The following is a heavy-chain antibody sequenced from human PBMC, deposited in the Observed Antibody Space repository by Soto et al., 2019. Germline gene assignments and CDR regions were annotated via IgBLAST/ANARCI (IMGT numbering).Heavy chain of an antibody. V-gene: IGHV3-66*04. J-gene: IGHJ3*02. CDR2: IYSGGST. Sequence: EVQLVESGGGLVQPGGSLRLSCAASGFTVSSNYMSWVRQAPGKGLEWVSVIYSGGSTYYADSVKGRFTISRDNSKNTLYLQMNSLGAEDTAVYYCASQLGVDTMIVVVNAFDIWGQGTMVTVSS. D-gene: IGHD3-22*01. CDR1: GFTVSSNY. CDR3: ASQLGVDTMIVVVNAFDI.